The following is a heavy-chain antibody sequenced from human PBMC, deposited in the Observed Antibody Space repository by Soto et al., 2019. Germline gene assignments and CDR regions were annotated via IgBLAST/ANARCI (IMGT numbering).Heavy chain of an antibody. CDR1: GGTFSSYA. V-gene: IGHV3-23*04. J-gene: IGHJ6*02. CDR2: ISGSGGST. Sequence: VQLVQSGAEVKKPGSSVKVSCKASGGTFSSYAISWVRQAPGKGLEWVSAISGSGGSTYYADSVKGRFTISRDNSKNTLYLQMNSLRAEDTAVYYCAKKGEIFGVVRTPYYYYGMDVWGQGTTVTVSS. D-gene: IGHD3-3*01. CDR3: AKKGEIFGVVRTPYYYYGMDV.